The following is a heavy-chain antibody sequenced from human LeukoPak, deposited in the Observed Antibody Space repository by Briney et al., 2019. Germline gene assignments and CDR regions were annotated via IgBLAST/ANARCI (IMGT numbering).Heavy chain of an antibody. CDR2: SIGSGDGT. V-gene: IGHV3-23*01. Sequence: GGSLRLSCAASGFTFSSYAMSWVRQAPGKGLQWVSGSIGSGDGTYYADSVKGRFTMSRENSKNTLYLQMNRPRVEDTAVYYCAKDPVYSHAGSGYYYFDLWGPGTLVTVSS. J-gene: IGHJ4*02. D-gene: IGHD3-22*01. CDR3: AKDPVYSHAGSGYYYFDL. CDR1: GFTFSSYA.